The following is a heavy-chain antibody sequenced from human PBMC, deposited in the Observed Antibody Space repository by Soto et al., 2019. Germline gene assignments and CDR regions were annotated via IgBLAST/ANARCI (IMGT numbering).Heavy chain of an antibody. J-gene: IGHJ5*01. CDR1: GFTFSSYA. V-gene: IGHV3-33*08. D-gene: IGHD6-13*01. CDR3: TRGGSSSWFDY. CDR2: IWYDGTSI. Sequence: GGSLRLSCAASGFTFSSYAMSWVRQAPGKGLEWVAVIWYDGTSIYYADSVKGRFTISRDNSKNTLYLQMNSLRAEDTAVYFCTRGGSSSWFDYWGQGTLVTVSS.